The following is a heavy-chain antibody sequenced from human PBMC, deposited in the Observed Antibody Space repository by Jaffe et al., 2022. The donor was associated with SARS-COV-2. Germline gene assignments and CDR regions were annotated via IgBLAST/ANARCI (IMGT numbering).Heavy chain of an antibody. CDR3: GRQYYDSSGQYGMDV. D-gene: IGHD3-22*01. CDR1: GYSFTSYW. CDR2: IYPGDSGT. V-gene: IGHV5-51*01. J-gene: IGHJ6*02. Sequence: EVQLVQSGAEVKKPGESLKISCKASGYSFTSYWIGWVRQMPGKGPEWMGIIYPGDSGTRYSPSFQGQVTISADKSISTAYLQWSSLKASDTAMYYCGRQYYDSSGQYGMDVWGQGTTVTVSS.